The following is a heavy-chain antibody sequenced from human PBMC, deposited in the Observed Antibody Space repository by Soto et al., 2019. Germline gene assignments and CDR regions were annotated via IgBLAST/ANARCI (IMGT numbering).Heavy chain of an antibody. V-gene: IGHV3-23*01. J-gene: IGHJ4*02. CDR1: GFTFTYYA. Sequence: EVQLLESGGGLVQPGGSLRLSCTASGFTFTYYAFSWVRQAPGKGLEWVSAISANGQGIYYADSVRGRFTISRDNSKNTVFLHMDSLRAEDTAVYYCAKDRDYPRDQFHYWGQGTLVTVYS. D-gene: IGHD2-2*01. CDR3: AKDRDYPRDQFHY. CDR2: ISANGQGI.